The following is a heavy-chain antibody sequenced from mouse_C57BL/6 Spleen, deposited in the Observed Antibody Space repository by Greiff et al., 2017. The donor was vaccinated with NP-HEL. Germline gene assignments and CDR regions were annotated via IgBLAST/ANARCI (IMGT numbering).Heavy chain of an antibody. V-gene: IGHV1-52*01. CDR3: AREDYGRGFAY. CDR1: GYTFTSYW. D-gene: IGHD1-1*01. Sequence: VQLQQSGAELVRPGSSVKLSCKASGYTFTSYWMHWVKQRPIQGLEWIGNIDPSDSETHSNQKFKDKATLTVDKSSSTAYMQLSSLTSEDSAVYYCAREDYGRGFAYWGQGTLVTVSA. CDR2: IDPSDSET. J-gene: IGHJ3*01.